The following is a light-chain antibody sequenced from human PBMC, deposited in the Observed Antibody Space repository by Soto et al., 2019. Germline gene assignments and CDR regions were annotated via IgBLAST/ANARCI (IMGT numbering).Light chain of an antibody. J-gene: IGKJ4*01. Sequence: ETVLTQSPATLSLSPGEGATLSCRASHSVSTYLAWYQQKPGQTPRLLIYDASTRATGIPARFSGSGSGTDFTLNISSLEPEDFEVYYCQQHTNWPLTFGGGTMVDIK. CDR2: DAS. V-gene: IGKV3-11*01. CDR3: QQHTNWPLT. CDR1: HSVSTY.